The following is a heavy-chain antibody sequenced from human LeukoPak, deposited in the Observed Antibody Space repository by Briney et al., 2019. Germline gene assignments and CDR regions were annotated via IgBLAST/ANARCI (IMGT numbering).Heavy chain of an antibody. CDR2: TYTSGIT. D-gene: IGHD3-16*01. Sequence: SETLSLTCTVSGDSISSYYWSWIRQPPGKGLEWIGYTYTSGITNCNPSLKSRVTISEDTSKNQFSLKLSSVTAAGTAVYYCARVWDQYYYYMDVWGKGTTVTVSS. J-gene: IGHJ6*03. V-gene: IGHV4-4*09. CDR3: ARVWDQYYYYMDV. CDR1: GDSISSYY.